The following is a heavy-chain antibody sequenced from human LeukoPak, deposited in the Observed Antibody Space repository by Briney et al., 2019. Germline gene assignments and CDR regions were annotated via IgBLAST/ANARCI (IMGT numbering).Heavy chain of an antibody. D-gene: IGHD3-22*01. CDR1: GNSISSDYY. V-gene: IGHV4-38-2*02. J-gene: IGHJ5*02. CDR2: INHSGST. CDR3: AREHDMIVVVITSIWFDP. Sequence: NPSETLSLTCTVSGNSISSDYYWGWIRQPPGKGLEWIGEINHSGSTNYNPSLKSRVTISVDTSKNQFSLKLSSVTAADTAVYYCAREHDMIVVVITSIWFDPWGQGTLVTVSS.